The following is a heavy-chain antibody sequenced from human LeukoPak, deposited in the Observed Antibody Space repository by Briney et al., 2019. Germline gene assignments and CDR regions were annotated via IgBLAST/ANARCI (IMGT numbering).Heavy chain of an antibody. CDR3: ARGGRADYGMDV. CDR2: INPDSGGT. Sequence: GASVKVSCKLSGYTFTGYYMHWVRQAPGQGLEWMGWINPDSGGTNYAQKFQGRVTMTRDTSINTAYMVLSSLRSDDTAVYYCARGGRADYGMDVWGQGTTVTVSS. D-gene: IGHD6-25*01. CDR1: GYTFTGYY. V-gene: IGHV1-2*02. J-gene: IGHJ6*02.